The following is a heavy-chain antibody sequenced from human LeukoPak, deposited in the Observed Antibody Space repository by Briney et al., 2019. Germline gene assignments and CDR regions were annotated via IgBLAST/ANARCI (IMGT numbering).Heavy chain of an antibody. CDR1: GFTFSDYY. CDR2: INGSGGTI. V-gene: IGHV3-11*04. Sequence: GGSLRLSCVASGFTFSDYYMSWIRQAPGKGLEWVSSINGSGGTIYSADSVKGRFTISRDNAKDSLYLQMNSLRAEDTAVYYCARGRPTGASRLFAVQWGQGTLVTVSS. CDR3: ARGRPTGASRLFAVQ. J-gene: IGHJ4*02. D-gene: IGHD2-21*01.